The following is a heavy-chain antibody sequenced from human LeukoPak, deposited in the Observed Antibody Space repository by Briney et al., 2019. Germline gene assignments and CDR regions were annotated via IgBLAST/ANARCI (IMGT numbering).Heavy chain of an antibody. CDR3: TRQIKGYCSSTSCYYYPSDAFDI. Sequence: GGSLRLSCAASGFTFSGSAMHWVRQASGKGLEWVGRIRSKANSYATAYAASVKGRFTISRDDSKNTAYLQMNSLKTEDTAVYYRTRQIKGYCSSTSCYYYPSDAFDIWGQGTMVTVSS. D-gene: IGHD2-2*01. CDR2: IRSKANSYAT. J-gene: IGHJ3*02. CDR1: GFTFSGSA. V-gene: IGHV3-73*01.